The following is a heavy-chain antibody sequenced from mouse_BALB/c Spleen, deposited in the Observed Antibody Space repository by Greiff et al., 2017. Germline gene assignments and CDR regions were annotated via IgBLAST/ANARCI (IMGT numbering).Heavy chain of an antibody. CDR1: GFSLTSYG. J-gene: IGHJ3*01. CDR2: IWAGGST. D-gene: IGHD1-1*01. CDR3: ATPYGSSSWFAY. Sequence: VKLMESGPGLVAPSQSLSITCTVSGFSLTSYGVHWVRQPPGKGLEWLGVIWAGGSTNYNSALMSRLSISKDNSKGQVFLKMNSLQTDDTAMYYCATPYGSSSWFAYWGQGTLVTVSA. V-gene: IGHV2-9*02.